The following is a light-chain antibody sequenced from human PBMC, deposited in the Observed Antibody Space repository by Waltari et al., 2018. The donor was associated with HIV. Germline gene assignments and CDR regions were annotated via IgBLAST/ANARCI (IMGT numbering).Light chain of an antibody. CDR1: QSISTY. CDR2: AAS. J-gene: IGKJ5*01. Sequence: DIQMTQSPSSLSASVGDRVTITCRTSQSISTYLNWYLQKPGKAPKLLIYAASSLLSGVPSRFSGSVSGTDFTLTISSLQPEDFATYYCQQSYSIPITFGQGTLLEIK. CDR3: QQSYSIPIT. V-gene: IGKV1-39*01.